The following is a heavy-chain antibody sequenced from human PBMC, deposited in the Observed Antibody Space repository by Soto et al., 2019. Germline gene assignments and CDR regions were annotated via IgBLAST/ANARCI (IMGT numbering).Heavy chain of an antibody. CDR2: IYYSGST. D-gene: IGHD3-10*01. CDR1: GGSISSGGYY. V-gene: IGHV4-31*03. CDR3: ARGPVLLRFGDDDDALGF. J-gene: IGHJ3*01. Sequence: QVQLQESGPGLVTPSQTLSLTCTVSGGSISSGGYYWSWIRQHPGKGLEWIGYIYYSGSTYYNPFLKSRVSISVGHARDQFSLKLGFVTSAGTAVYYCARGPVLLRFGDDDDALGFWGQGTMVTVSS.